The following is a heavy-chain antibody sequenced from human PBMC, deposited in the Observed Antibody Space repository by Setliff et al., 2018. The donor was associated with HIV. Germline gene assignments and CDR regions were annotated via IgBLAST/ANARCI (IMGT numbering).Heavy chain of an antibody. CDR1: GGSFRSGGYY. CDR2: IYYSGST. J-gene: IGHJ4*02. Sequence: SETLSLTCTVSGGSFRSGGYYWSWIRQHPGKGLEWIGYIYYSGSTYYNPSLKSRLTISVDTSKNQFSLKLRSVTAADTAVYYCEVAGQWGQGTLVTVSS. CDR3: EVAGQ. D-gene: IGHD6-19*01. V-gene: IGHV4-30-4*08.